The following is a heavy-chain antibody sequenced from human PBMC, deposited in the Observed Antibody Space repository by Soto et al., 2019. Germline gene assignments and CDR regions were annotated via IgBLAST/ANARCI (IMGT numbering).Heavy chain of an antibody. J-gene: IGHJ5*02. D-gene: IGHD2-2*01. CDR1: GFTFSSYA. V-gene: IGHV3-23*01. CDR2: ISGSGGST. Sequence: EVQLLESGGGLVQPGGSLRLSCAASGFTFSSYAMSWVRQAPGKGLEWVSAISGSGGSTYYADSVKGRFTISRDNSKNTLYLQMNSLRAEDTAVYYCAKDKKYCSSTSCYPVGWFDPWGQGTLVTVSS. CDR3: AKDKKYCSSTSCYPVGWFDP.